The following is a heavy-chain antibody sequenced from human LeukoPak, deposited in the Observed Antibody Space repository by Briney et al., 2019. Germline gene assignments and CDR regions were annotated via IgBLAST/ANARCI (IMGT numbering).Heavy chain of an antibody. CDR2: INPKTGVT. Sequence: GASVKVSCKASGYTFTGYYLHWVRPAPGQGLEWMGWINPKTGVTKYAQSFQGNVTMTRDTSINTAYLELSRLRFDDTAVYYCARILNSWFDPWGQGTLITVSS. CDR1: GYTFTGYY. J-gene: IGHJ5*02. V-gene: IGHV1-2*02. CDR3: ARILNSWFDP.